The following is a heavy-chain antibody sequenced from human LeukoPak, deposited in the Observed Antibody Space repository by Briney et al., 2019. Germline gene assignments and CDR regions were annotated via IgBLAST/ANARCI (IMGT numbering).Heavy chain of an antibody. V-gene: IGHV3-30-3*01. D-gene: IGHD2-15*01. CDR1: GFTFSSYA. J-gene: IGHJ3*02. CDR3: AREGEGYCSGGSCYGEAVGAFDI. CDR2: ISYDGSNK. Sequence: GGSLRLSCAASGFTFSSYAMHWVRQAPGKGLEWVAVISYDGSNKYYADSVKGRFTISRDNSKNTLYLQMNSLRAEDTAVYYCAREGEGYCSGGSCYGEAVGAFDIWGQGTMVTVSS.